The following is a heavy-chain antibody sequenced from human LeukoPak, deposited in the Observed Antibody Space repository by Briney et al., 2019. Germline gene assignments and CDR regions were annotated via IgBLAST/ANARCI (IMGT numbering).Heavy chain of an antibody. Sequence: GGTLRLSCAASGFTFNNYGMTWVRQAPGKGLEWVSAISGSGGSTYYADSVKGRFTISRDNSKNTLYLQMNSLRAEDTAVYYCAKSGYSYGYYYFDYWGQGTLVTVSS. CDR3: AKSGYSYGYYYFDY. CDR2: ISGSGGST. CDR1: GFTFNNYG. J-gene: IGHJ4*02. D-gene: IGHD5-18*01. V-gene: IGHV3-23*01.